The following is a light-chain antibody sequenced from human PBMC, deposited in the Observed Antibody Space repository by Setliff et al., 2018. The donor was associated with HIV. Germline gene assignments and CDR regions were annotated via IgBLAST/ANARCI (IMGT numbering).Light chain of an antibody. CDR2: EVS. V-gene: IGLV2-14*01. Sequence: QSALTQPASVSGSPGKSITISCNGTSSDVGGYDLVSWYQQHPGKVPKIMIYEVSNRPSGVSNRFSGSKSGNTASLTISGLQAEDEADYYCGSYTDSRIVVFGGGTKVT. J-gene: IGLJ2*01. CDR1: SSDVGGYDL. CDR3: GSYTDSRIVV.